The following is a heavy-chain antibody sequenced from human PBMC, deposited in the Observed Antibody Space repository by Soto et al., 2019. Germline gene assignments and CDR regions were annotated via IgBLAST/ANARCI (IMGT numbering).Heavy chain of an antibody. Sequence: EVQLVQSGAEVKKPGESLRISCKGAGYSFTSYWITWVRQMPGNGLECMGRIDPSDSYTNYSPSFQGHVTTSAAKPISTAYLQLSRLQAADRPTYYCARSPRVSMVRGVIVEDYGGQGRLVTVAS. CDR2: IDPSDSYT. CDR3: ARSPRVSMVRGVIVEDY. D-gene: IGHD3-10*01. J-gene: IGHJ4*02. V-gene: IGHV5-10-1*01. CDR1: GYSFTSYW.